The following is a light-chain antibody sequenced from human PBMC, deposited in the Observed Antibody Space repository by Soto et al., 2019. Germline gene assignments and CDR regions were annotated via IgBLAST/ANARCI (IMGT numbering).Light chain of an antibody. J-gene: IGKJ1*01. V-gene: IGKV1-33*01. CDR1: QDISTF. CDR3: QQNDNLRWT. Sequence: DVELPKSPYSLSASVGDRVTITCQASQDISTFLNWYQQKPGKAPNLLIYDASELQTGVPSRFSGSGSGTDFTFTINSLQPEDIATYYCQQNDNLRWTFGQGSKVDIK. CDR2: DAS.